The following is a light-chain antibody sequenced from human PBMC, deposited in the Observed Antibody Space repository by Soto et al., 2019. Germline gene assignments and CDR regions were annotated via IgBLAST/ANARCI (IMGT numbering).Light chain of an antibody. J-gene: IGKJ3*01. Sequence: DIQMTQSPSSLSASVGDRVTITCRASQDISDFLVWYQQKPGKVPKLLIYTASTLQSGVPSRFSGSGSGTAFTLTISRLQPEYVATYYCQKYNSARFTFGPGTEVDIK. CDR2: TAS. CDR1: QDISDF. V-gene: IGKV1-27*01. CDR3: QKYNSARFT.